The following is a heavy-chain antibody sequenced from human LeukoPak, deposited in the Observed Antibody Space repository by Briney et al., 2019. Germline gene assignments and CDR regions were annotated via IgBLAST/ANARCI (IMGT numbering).Heavy chain of an antibody. CDR1: DGSISSSSYY. Sequence: SETLSLTCTVSDGSISSSSYYWGWIRQPPGKGLEWIGSIYYSGSTYDNPSLKSRVTISVDTSKKQLSLKLSSVTAADTAVYYCARTGYSSSWHYWGQGTLVIVSS. V-gene: IGHV4-39*01. J-gene: IGHJ4*02. CDR2: IYYSGST. D-gene: IGHD6-13*01. CDR3: ARTGYSSSWHY.